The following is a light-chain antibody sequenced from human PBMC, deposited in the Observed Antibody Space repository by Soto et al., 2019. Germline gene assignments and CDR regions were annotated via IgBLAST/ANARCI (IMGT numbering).Light chain of an antibody. CDR3: QYYNDYCWT. Sequence: DIQLTQSPSTLSASVGDRVTITCRASQTISSWLAWYQQKPGKAPNLLIYKTSNLESGVPSRFSGCGSGTEFTLTLSSLQPDDFATYYCQYYNDYCWTFGQGTKVEIK. J-gene: IGKJ1*01. CDR2: KTS. CDR1: QTISSW. V-gene: IGKV1-5*03.